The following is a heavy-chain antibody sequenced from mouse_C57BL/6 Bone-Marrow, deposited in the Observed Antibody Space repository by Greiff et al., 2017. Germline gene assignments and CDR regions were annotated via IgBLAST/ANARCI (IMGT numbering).Heavy chain of an antibody. Sequence: QVQLQQSGAELARPGASVKLSCKASGYTFTSYGISWVKQRTGQGLEWIGEIYPRSGNTYYNEKFKGKATLTADKYSSTAYMELRSLTSEDAAVYFCERYYSNYVGCYYAMDYWGQGTSVTVSS. D-gene: IGHD2-5*01. CDR3: ERYYSNYVGCYYAMDY. CDR2: IYPRSGNT. CDR1: GYTFTSYG. V-gene: IGHV1-81*01. J-gene: IGHJ4*01.